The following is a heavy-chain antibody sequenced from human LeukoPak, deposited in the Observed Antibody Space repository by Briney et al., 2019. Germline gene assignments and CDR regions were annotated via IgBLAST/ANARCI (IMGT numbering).Heavy chain of an antibody. V-gene: IGHV3-21*04. J-gene: IGHJ4*02. CDR1: GFTFSSYS. CDR3: AKDRSDDSTWYAGSH. CDR2: ISSSSSYI. Sequence: GGSLRLSCAASGFTFSSYSMNWVRQAPGKGLEWVSSISSSSSYIYYADSVKGRFTISRDNAKNTLYLQMNSLRVDDTAVYYCAKDRSDDSTWYAGSHWGQGTLITVSS. D-gene: IGHD6-13*01.